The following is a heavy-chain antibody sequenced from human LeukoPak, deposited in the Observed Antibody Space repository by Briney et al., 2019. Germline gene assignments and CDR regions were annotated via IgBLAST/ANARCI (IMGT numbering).Heavy chain of an antibody. J-gene: IGHJ4*02. CDR2: INTSGGST. CDR1: GFTFSSYA. Sequence: EESLRLSCAASGFTFSSYAMSWVRQAPGKGLEWVSGINTSGGSTAYADSVKGRFTISRDNPRNTLYMQMNSLRAEDTALYYCAIMHPYYDGNGYWVQWGQGTLVTVSS. V-gene: IGHV3-23*01. D-gene: IGHD3-22*01. CDR3: AIMHPYYDGNGYWVQ.